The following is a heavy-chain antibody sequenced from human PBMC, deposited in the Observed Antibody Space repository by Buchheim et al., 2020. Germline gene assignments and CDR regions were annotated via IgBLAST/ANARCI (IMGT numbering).Heavy chain of an antibody. CDR1: GFTFSSYA. CDR2: ISYDGSNK. V-gene: IGHV3-30*04. CDR3: NYDFWCGYYIRGEN. J-gene: IGHJ4*02. Sequence: QVQLVESGGGVVQPGRSLRLSCAASGFTFSSYAMHWVRQAPGKGLEWVAVISYDGSNKYYADSVKGRFTISRDNSKNTLYLQMNSLRAEDTAVYYCNYDFWCGYYIRGENWGQGTL. D-gene: IGHD3-3*01.